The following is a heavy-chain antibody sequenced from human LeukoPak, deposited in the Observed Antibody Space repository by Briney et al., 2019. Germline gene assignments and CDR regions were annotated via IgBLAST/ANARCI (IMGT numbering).Heavy chain of an antibody. J-gene: IGHJ4*02. V-gene: IGHV3-23*01. Sequence: GGSLRLSCAASGFTFSSYAMSWVRQAPGKGLQWVSTISGSGGSTYYADSVKGRFTISRDNSKNTLYLQMNSLRAEDTAVYYCAKDLWGGNGREDYYDSSAYYYVRPFDYWGQGTLVTVSS. CDR1: GFTFSSYA. D-gene: IGHD3-22*01. CDR3: AKDLWGGNGREDYYDSSAYYYVRPFDY. CDR2: ISGSGGST.